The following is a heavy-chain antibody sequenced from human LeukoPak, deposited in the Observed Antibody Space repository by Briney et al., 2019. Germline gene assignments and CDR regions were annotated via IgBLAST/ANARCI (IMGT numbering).Heavy chain of an antibody. D-gene: IGHD2-8*01. CDR1: GYTFINYN. CDR2: VNPRSGNA. V-gene: IGHV1-8*03. Sequence: ASVKVSCKASGYTFINYNINWVRQATGQGLEWTGWVNPRSGNAGYLQKFQGRLTITRDTSIDTAYMDLSSLSSEDTAVYYCARGVPLGYCTYGVCYPPYYFDYWGQGTLVTASS. CDR3: ARGVPLGYCTYGVCYPPYYFDY. J-gene: IGHJ4*02.